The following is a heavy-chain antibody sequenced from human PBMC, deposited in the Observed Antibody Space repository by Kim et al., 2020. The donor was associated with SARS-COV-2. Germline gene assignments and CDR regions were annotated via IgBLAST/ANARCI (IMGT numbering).Heavy chain of an antibody. CDR1: GGTFSSYA. Sequence: SVKVSCKASGGTFSSYAISWVRQAPGQGLEWMGGIIPIFGTANYAQKFQGRVTITADESTSTAYMELSSLRSEDTAVYYCASQGMRRYNWFDPWGQGTLVTVSS. J-gene: IGHJ5*02. V-gene: IGHV1-69*13. CDR2: IIPIFGTA. CDR3: ASQGMRRYNWFDP.